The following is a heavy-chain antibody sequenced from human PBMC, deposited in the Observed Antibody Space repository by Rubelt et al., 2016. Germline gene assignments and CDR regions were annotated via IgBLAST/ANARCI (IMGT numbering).Heavy chain of an antibody. CDR3: ARGRRGSSSWLGRDYYGMDV. CDR1: GGSFSGYY. CDR2: INHSGST. Sequence: QVQLQQWGAGLLKPSETLSLTCAVYGGSFSGYYWSWIRQPPGKGLEWIGEINHSGSTNYNPSLKSRVTLSVDTSKNHFSLKLSSVTAADTAVYYRARGRRGSSSWLGRDYYGMDVWGQGTTVTVSS. D-gene: IGHD6-13*01. J-gene: IGHJ6*02. V-gene: IGHV4-34*01.